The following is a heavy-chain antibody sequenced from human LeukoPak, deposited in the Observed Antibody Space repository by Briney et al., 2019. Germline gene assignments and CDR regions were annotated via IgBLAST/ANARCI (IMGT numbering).Heavy chain of an antibody. Sequence: SETLSLTCAVYGRSFSGYYWSWIRQPPGKGLEWIGEINHSGSTNYNPSLKSRVTISVDTSKNQFSLKLSSVTAADTAVYYCARGSVVVRAFDIWGQGTMVTVSS. J-gene: IGHJ3*02. D-gene: IGHD2-21*01. CDR1: GRSFSGYY. CDR2: INHSGST. V-gene: IGHV4-34*01. CDR3: ARGSVVVRAFDI.